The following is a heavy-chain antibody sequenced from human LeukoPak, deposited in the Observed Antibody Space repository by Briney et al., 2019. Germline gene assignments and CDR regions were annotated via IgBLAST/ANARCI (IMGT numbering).Heavy chain of an antibody. V-gene: IGHV4-59*08. D-gene: IGHD4-23*01. Sequence: SETLSLTCTVSGGSISSYYWSWIRQPPGKGLEWIGYIYYSGSTNYNPSLKSRVTISVDTSKNQFSLKLSSVTAADTAVYYCARSDYGGKRFDPWGQGTLVTVSS. CDR2: IYYSGST. CDR1: GGSISSYY. CDR3: ARSDYGGKRFDP. J-gene: IGHJ5*02.